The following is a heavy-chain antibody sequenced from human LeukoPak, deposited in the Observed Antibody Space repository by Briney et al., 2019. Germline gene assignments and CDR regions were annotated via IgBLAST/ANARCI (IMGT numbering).Heavy chain of an antibody. J-gene: IGHJ1*01. D-gene: IGHD4-17*01. Sequence: GSLRLSCAASGFTFSSYSMNWVRQAPGKGLEWVSSISTGSSYIYYADSVKGRFTISRDNSKNTLYLQMNSLRAEDTAVYYCAKEIYGDSTGGRFQQWGQGTLVTVPS. CDR3: AKEIYGDSTGGRFQQ. V-gene: IGHV3-21*04. CDR1: GFTFSSYS. CDR2: ISTGSSYI.